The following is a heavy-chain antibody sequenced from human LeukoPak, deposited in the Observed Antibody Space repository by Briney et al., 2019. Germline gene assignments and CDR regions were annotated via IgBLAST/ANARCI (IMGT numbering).Heavy chain of an antibody. CDR2: INPNSGGT. Sequence: ASVKVSCKASGYTFTRYYMHWVQQAPGQGLEWMGWINPNSGGTNYAQKFQGRVTMTKDTSISKAYMEMGRLRSDDTAVYYCARSPRPRIVGATTFDYWGQGTLVTVSS. J-gene: IGHJ4*02. CDR3: ARSPRPRIVGATTFDY. CDR1: GYTFTRYY. V-gene: IGHV1-2*02. D-gene: IGHD1-26*01.